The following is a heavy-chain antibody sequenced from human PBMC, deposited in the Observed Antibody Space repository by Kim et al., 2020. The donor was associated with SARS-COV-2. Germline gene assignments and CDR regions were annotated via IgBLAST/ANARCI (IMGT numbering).Heavy chain of an antibody. CDR3: ARGGGEAYCGGDCYSIWYFDL. CDR2: IYTSGST. CDR1: GGSISSYY. J-gene: IGHJ2*01. D-gene: IGHD2-21*01. Sequence: SETLSLTCTVSGGSISSYYWSWIRQPAGKGLEWIGRIYTSGSTNYNPSLKSRVTMSVDTSKNQFSLKLSSVTAADTAVYYCARGGGEAYCGGDCYSIWYFDLWGRGTLVTVSS. V-gene: IGHV4-4*07.